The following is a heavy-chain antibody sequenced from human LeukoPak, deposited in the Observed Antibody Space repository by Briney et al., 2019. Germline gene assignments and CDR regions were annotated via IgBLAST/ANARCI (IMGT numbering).Heavy chain of an antibody. J-gene: IGHJ2*01. CDR1: XXSXSSGXXX. CDR3: AREGGYGDYWYFDL. V-gene: IGHV4-30-2*01. CDR2: IYHSGST. Sequence: SXTXXXXCXXSXXSXSSGXXXWSWIRQPPGKGLEWIGYIYHSGSTYYNPSLKSRITISVDRSKNQFSLKLSSVTAADTAVYYCAREGGYGDYWYFDLWGRGTLVTVSS. D-gene: IGHD4-17*01.